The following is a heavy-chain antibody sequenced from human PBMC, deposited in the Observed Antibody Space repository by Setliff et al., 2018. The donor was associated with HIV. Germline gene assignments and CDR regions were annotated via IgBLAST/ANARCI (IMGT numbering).Heavy chain of an antibody. V-gene: IGHV4-39*01. D-gene: IGHD2-21*01. CDR2: MYYSGST. J-gene: IGHJ4*02. CDR3: ARHVTVVAYFETLAGSFNY. Sequence: SETLSLTCTVSGGSISSGTYYWGWIRQPPGKGLEYIGTMYYSGSTYYNPSLRSRVTISVDTSKNHISLRLSSVTAADTAVYYRARHVTVVAYFETLAGSFNYWGQGTLVTVSS. CDR1: GGSISSGTYY.